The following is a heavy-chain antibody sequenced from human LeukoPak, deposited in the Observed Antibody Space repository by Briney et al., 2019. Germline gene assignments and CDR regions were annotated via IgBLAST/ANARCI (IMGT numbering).Heavy chain of an antibody. J-gene: IGHJ4*02. V-gene: IGHV4-30-4*01. CDR3: VRRMVGAIRPFDY. Sequence: SQTLSLTCTVSGVSISSGDYYWSWIRQPPGKGLEWIGYMYYSGSTYYNPSLKSRVTISVDTSKNQFPLRLSSVTAADTAVYYCVRRMVGAIRPFDYWGQGTLVTVSS. CDR2: MYYSGST. CDR1: GVSISSGDYY. D-gene: IGHD1-26*01.